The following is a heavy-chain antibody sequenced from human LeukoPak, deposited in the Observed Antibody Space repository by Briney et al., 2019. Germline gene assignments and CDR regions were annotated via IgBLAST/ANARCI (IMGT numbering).Heavy chain of an antibody. CDR2: IRSNTDGGTA. CDR1: GFTFSNAW. J-gene: IGHJ5*01. Sequence: GGSLRLSCAASGFTFSNAWMSWARQAPGNGLEWVGRIRSNTDGGTADYAAPVKGRFTISRDDSKNTLYLQMNNLNTEDTAVYYCTKSLDCSRATCDSWGQGTLVTVSS. CDR3: TKSLDCSRATCDS. V-gene: IGHV3-15*01. D-gene: IGHD2-15*01.